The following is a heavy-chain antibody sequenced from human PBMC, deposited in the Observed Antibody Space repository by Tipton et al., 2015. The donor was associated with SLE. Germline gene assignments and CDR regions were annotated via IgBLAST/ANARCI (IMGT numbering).Heavy chain of an antibody. D-gene: IGHD3-3*01. J-gene: IGHJ4*02. CDR3: ARHGAYYDFWSGYRFDY. Sequence: TLSLTCTVSGGSISSYYWSWIRQPPGKGLEWIGYIYYSGSTNYNPSLKSRVTISVDTSKNQFSLNLRSVTTADTAVYYCARHGAYYDFWSGYRFDYWGQGTLVTVSS. V-gene: IGHV4-59*08. CDR2: IYYSGST. CDR1: GGSISSYY.